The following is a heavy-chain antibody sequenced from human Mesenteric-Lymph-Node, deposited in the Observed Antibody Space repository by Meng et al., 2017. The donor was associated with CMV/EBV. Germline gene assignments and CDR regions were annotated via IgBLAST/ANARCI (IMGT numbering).Heavy chain of an antibody. V-gene: IGHV3-20*04. Sequence: GGSLRLSCAASGFRFDDYGMSWVRQAPGKGLEWVSGINWNGGRTSYADSVKGRFTISRDNAKNSLYLQMNSLRAEDTAVYYCARGGLYCSSASCYRTFDIWGQGTMVTVSS. CDR1: GFRFDDYG. CDR3: ARGGLYCSSASCYRTFDI. D-gene: IGHD2-2*01. CDR2: INWNGGRT. J-gene: IGHJ3*02.